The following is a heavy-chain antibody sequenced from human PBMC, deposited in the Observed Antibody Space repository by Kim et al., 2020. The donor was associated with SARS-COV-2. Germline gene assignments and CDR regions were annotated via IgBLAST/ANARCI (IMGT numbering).Heavy chain of an antibody. V-gene: IGHV3-23*01. D-gene: IGHD4-17*01. CDR2: ISGSSGST. J-gene: IGHJ4*02. CDR3: AKDAGYDYGDQVDY. Sequence: GGSLRLSCAASGFTFSSYAMSWVRQAPGKGLEWVSAISGSSGSTYYAGSVKGRFTISRDNSKNLMYLQMNSLRAEDTAVYYCAKDAGYDYGDQVDYWGQGILVTVSA. CDR1: GFTFSSYA.